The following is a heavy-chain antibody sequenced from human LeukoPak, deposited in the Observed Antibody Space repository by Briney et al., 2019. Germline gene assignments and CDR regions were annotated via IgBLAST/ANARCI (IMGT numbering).Heavy chain of an antibody. V-gene: IGHV3-23*01. CDR2: ISGSGGST. Sequence: GGSLRLSCAASGFTFSSYAMSWVRQAPGEGLEWVSAISGSGGSTYYADSVKGRFTISRDNSKNTLYLQMNSLRAEDTAVYYCAKEGGYYDILTGYYPDYWGQGTLVTVSS. CDR3: AKEGGYYDILTGYYPDY. D-gene: IGHD3-9*01. CDR1: GFTFSSYA. J-gene: IGHJ4*02.